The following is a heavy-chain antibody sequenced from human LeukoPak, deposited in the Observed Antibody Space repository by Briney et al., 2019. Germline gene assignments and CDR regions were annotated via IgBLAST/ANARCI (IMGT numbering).Heavy chain of an antibody. D-gene: IGHD3-22*01. CDR2: INPNSGGT. J-gene: IGHJ4*02. CDR1: GYTFTGYY. Sequence: ASVKVSCKASGYTFTGYYMHWVRQAPGQGLEWMGWINPNSGGTNYAQKFQGRVTMTRDTSISTAYMELSRLRSDDTAAYYCARHSTGGDGSGSLDYWGQGTLVTVSS. V-gene: IGHV1-2*02. CDR3: ARHSTGGDGSGSLDY.